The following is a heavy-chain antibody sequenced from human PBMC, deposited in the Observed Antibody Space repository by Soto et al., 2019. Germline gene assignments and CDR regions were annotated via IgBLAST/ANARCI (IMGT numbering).Heavy chain of an antibody. D-gene: IGHD2-21*01. CDR1: GGTFSSYT. J-gene: IGHJ4*02. V-gene: IGHV1-69*08. CDR3: ARDLYCGGDCYSIDY. Sequence: QVQLVQSGAEVKKPGSSVKVSCKASGGTFSSYTISWVRQAPGQGLEWMGRIIPILGIANYAQKFQGRVTITADKSTSTAYMELSSLGSEDTAVYYCARDLYCGGDCYSIDYWGQGTLVTVSS. CDR2: IIPILGIA.